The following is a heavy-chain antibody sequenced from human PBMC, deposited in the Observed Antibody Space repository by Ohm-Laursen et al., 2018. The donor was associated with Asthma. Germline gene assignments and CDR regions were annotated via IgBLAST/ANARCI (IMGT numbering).Heavy chain of an antibody. CDR3: VRDASGAYYGGHFDS. D-gene: IGHD3-10*01. Sequence: LSCAASGVTVSSNYMTWVRQPPGKGLEWIGQIFHGGGANYRPSLKSRVTISLDKAKNQFSLNLTSVTAADTAVYYCVRDASGAYYGGHFDSWGQGSLVTVSS. CDR2: IFHGGGA. V-gene: IGHV4-4*02. CDR1: GVTVSSNY. J-gene: IGHJ4*02.